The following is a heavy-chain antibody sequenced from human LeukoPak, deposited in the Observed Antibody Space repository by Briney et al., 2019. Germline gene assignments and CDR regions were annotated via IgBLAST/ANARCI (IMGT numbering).Heavy chain of an antibody. V-gene: IGHV3-48*03. CDR1: GFTFSSSE. D-gene: IGHD6-13*01. Sequence: GGSLRLSCAVSGFTFSSSEMNWVRQAPGKGLEWVSYISSSGSTIYYADSVKGRFTISRDNAKNSLYLQMNSLRAEDTAVYYCASSRGSWPDYFDYWGQGTLVTVSS. CDR2: ISSSGSTI. CDR3: ASSRGSWPDYFDY. J-gene: IGHJ4*02.